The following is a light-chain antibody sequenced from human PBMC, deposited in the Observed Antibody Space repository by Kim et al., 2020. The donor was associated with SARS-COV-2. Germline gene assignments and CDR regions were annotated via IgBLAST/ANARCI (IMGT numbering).Light chain of an antibody. J-gene: IGKJ1*01. Sequence: ASVGDRVTITCRASQSIGSWLAWYQQKPGKAPKLLIYKASSLESGVPSRFSGSGSGTEFTLTISSLQPDDFATYYCQQYNTYLTWTFGQGTKLEI. CDR3: QQYNTYLTWT. V-gene: IGKV1-5*03. CDR1: QSIGSW. CDR2: KAS.